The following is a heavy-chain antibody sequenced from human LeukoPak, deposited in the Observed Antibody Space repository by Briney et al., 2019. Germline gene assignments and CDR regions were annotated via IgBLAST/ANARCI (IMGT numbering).Heavy chain of an antibody. D-gene: IGHD5-24*01. CDR1: GFTVSSNF. Sequence: GASLRLLCAAWGFTVSSNFMIWVRQAPEKGGEGVSLIYSGGSTYYADYVKGRFTISRDNSKNTLYLQMNSLRAEDTAVYYCASRDKGYYYGMDVWRQGTTVTVSS. V-gene: IGHV3-66*01. CDR3: ASRDKGYYYGMDV. CDR2: IYSGGST. J-gene: IGHJ6*02.